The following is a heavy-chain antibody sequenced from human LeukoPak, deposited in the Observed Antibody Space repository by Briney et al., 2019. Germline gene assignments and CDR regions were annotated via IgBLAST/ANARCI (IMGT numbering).Heavy chain of an antibody. Sequence: SETLSLTCAVYGGSFSGYYWSWIRQPPGKGLEWIGEINHSGSTNYNPSLKSRVTISVDTSKNQFSLKLSSVTAADTAVYYCARGRDDSSDYYYGHSPFDYWGQGTLVTVSS. CDR1: GGSFSGYY. CDR2: INHSGST. V-gene: IGHV4-34*01. J-gene: IGHJ4*02. D-gene: IGHD3-22*01. CDR3: ARGRDDSSDYYYGHSPFDY.